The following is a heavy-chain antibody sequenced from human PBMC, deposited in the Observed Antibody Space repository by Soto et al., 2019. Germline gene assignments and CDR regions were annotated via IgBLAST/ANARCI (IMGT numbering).Heavy chain of an antibody. CDR3: AREGYCSSTSCFHTSNYYYYGMDV. J-gene: IGHJ6*02. CDR2: ISAYNGNT. D-gene: IGHD2-2*01. V-gene: IGHV1-18*04. Sequence: GASVKVSGKASGYTFTSYGISWVRQAPGQGLEWMGWISAYNGNTNYAQKLQGRVTMTTDTSTSTAYMELRSLRSDDTAVYYCAREGYCSSTSCFHTSNYYYYGMDVWGQGTTVTGSS. CDR1: GYTFTSYG.